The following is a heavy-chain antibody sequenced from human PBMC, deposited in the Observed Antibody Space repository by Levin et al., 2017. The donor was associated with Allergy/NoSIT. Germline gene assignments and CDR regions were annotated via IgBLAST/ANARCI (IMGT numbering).Heavy chain of an antibody. CDR1: GFAFYRFT. D-gene: IGHD2-21*01. Sequence: HPGGSLRLSCAASGFAFYRFTMHWVRQVPGKPLEWVSFINRRGTVLYADSVKGRFTISRDNSKNFVYLEMNSLSTEDTALYYCAKEKDCGGECYFFDSWGQGTKVTVSS. J-gene: IGHJ4*02. CDR3: AKEKDCGGECYFFDS. V-gene: IGHV3-43*01. CDR2: INRRGTVL.